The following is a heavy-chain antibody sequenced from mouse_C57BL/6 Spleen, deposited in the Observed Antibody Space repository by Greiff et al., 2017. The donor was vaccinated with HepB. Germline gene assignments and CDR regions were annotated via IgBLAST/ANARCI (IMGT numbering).Heavy chain of an antibody. Sequence: EVQLQQSGPELVKPGASVKMSCKASGYTFTDYNMHWVKQSHGKSLEWIGYINPNNGGTSYNQKFKGKATLTVNKSSSTAYMEIRSLTSEDSAVYYCARYRGSSFYYYAMDYWGQGTSVTVSS. J-gene: IGHJ4*01. CDR1: GYTFTDYN. D-gene: IGHD1-1*01. CDR2: INPNNGGT. CDR3: ARYRGSSFYYYAMDY. V-gene: IGHV1-22*01.